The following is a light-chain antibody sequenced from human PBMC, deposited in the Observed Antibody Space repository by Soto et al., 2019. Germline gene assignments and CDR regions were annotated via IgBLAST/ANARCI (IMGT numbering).Light chain of an antibody. CDR2: DTT. Sequence: QAVVTQEPSLTVSPGGTVTLTCGPRTGAVTNGHYPYWFQQKPGQAPRTLIYDTTNRHSWTPARFSGSLLGGKAALTLSGAQPEDEAEYYCLLSYNGPYVFGTGTKVTVL. CDR1: TGAVTNGHY. J-gene: IGLJ1*01. CDR3: LLSYNGPYV. V-gene: IGLV7-46*01.